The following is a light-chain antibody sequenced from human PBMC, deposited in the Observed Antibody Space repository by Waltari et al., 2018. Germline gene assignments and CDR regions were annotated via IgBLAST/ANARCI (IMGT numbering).Light chain of an antibody. CDR1: QNVRRDY. V-gene: IGKV3-20*01. J-gene: IGKJ1*01. CDR3: QHYGSSLWT. Sequence: DSLLTLSPGTLSLTPGERATLSCRASQNVRRDYLAWYQHKPGQAPRLLIFGASRRATGIPERFSGTGSGTDFTLTISRLEPEDFALYYCQHYGSSLWTFGQGTKVEIK. CDR2: GAS.